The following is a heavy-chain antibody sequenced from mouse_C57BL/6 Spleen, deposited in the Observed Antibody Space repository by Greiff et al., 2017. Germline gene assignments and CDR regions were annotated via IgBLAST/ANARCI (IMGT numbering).Heavy chain of an antibody. CDR2: IDPSDSET. V-gene: IGHV1-52*01. J-gene: IGHJ2*01. CDR1: GYTFTSYW. D-gene: IGHD1-3*01. CDR3: ARERITAVVAGFDY. Sequence: QVQLKQPGAELVRPGSSVKLSCKASGYTFTSYWMHWVKQRPIQGLEWIGNIDPSDSETHYNQKFKDKATLTVDKSSSTAYMQLRSLTSEDSAVYYGARERITAVVAGFDYWGQGTTLTVSS.